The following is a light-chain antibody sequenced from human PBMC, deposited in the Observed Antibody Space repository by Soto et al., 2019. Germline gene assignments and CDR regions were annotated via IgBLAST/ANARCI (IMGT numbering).Light chain of an antibody. CDR2: DAS. Sequence: EIVLTQSPATLSLSPGERATLSCRTSQSVSIYLAWYQQKPGQAPRLLIYDASNRATGIPARFSGSGSGTDFTLTISSLESEDFAVYYCQQRSNWPQLTFGGGTKVEIK. CDR1: QSVSIY. V-gene: IGKV3-11*01. CDR3: QQRSNWPQLT. J-gene: IGKJ4*01.